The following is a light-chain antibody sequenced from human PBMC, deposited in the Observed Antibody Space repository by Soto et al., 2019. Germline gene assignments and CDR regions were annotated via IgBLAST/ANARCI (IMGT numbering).Light chain of an antibody. CDR3: QHYNSYSEA. CDR1: QTISSR. Sequence: DIQMTQSPSTLSGSVGDRVTITCRASQTISSRLAWYQQKPGKAPKLLIYKASTLKSGVPSRFSGSGSGTEFTLTISRLQPDDFATYYCQHYNSYSEAFGQGTKVEL. J-gene: IGKJ1*01. CDR2: KAS. V-gene: IGKV1-5*03.